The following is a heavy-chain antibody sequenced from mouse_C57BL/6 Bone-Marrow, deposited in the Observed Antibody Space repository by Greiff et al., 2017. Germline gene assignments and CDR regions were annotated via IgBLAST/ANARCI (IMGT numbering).Heavy chain of an antibody. CDR2: ISGGGGNT. V-gene: IGHV5-9*04. Sequence: EVQLQESGGGLVKPGGSLKLSCAASGFTFSSYTMSWVRQTPEKRLEWVATISGGGGNTYYPDSVKGRFTISRDNAKNTLYLQMSSLRSEDTALYYCARLLRYFDYWGQGTTLTVSS. J-gene: IGHJ2*01. CDR1: GFTFSSYT. CDR3: ARLLRYFDY. D-gene: IGHD1-1*01.